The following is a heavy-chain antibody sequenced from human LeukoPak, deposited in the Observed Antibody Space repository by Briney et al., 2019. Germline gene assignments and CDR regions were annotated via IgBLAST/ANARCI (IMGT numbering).Heavy chain of an antibody. V-gene: IGHV3-21*01. D-gene: IGHD5-24*01. CDR2: ISSSSSYI. CDR1: GFTFSSYS. CDR3: ARDREMAFNPMDV. J-gene: IGHJ6*02. Sequence: GGSLRLSCAASGFTFSSYSMNWVRQAPGKGLEWVSSISSSSSYIYYADSVKGRFTISRDNAKNSLYLQMNSLRAEDTAVYYCARDREMAFNPMDVRGQGTTVTVSS.